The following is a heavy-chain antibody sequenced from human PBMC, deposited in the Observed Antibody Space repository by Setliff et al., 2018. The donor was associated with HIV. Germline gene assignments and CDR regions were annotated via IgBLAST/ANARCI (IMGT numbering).Heavy chain of an antibody. J-gene: IGHJ4*02. CDR2: IGSKIDGGTT. CDR1: GFTFSGST. Sequence: GGSLRLSCAASGFTFSGSTIHWVRQASGKGLEWVGRIGSKIDGGTTEYAAPVKGRFTISRDDSINTLYLQMNSLKTEDTAVYFCTAVGSLAGRRPELNWGRGTLVTVSS. D-gene: IGHD6-6*01. CDR3: TAVGSLAGRRPELN. V-gene: IGHV3-15*04.